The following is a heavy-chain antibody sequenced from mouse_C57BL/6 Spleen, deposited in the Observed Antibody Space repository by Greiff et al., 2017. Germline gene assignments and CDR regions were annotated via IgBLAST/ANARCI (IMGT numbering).Heavy chain of an antibody. CDR3: TRKHYGSSWDY. CDR1: GYTFTDYE. D-gene: IGHD1-1*01. J-gene: IGHJ2*01. CDR2: IDPETGGT. Sequence: QVQLQQSGAELVRPGASVTLSCKASGYTFTDYEMHWVKQTPVHGLEWIGAIDPETGGTAYNQKFKGKAILTADKSSSTAYMELRSLTSEDSAVYYCTRKHYGSSWDYWGQGTTLTVSS. V-gene: IGHV1-15*01.